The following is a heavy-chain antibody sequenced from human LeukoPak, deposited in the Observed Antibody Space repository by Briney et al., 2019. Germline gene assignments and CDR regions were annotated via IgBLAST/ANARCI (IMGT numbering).Heavy chain of an antibody. V-gene: IGHV3-33*06. CDR2: IWYDGSNK. Sequence: GSLRLSCAASGFTFSTYGMHWVRQAPGKGLEWVAVIWYDGSNKYYADSVKGRFTISRDNSKNTLYLQMNSLRAEDTAVYYCAKDPISQSMRYYFDYWGQGTLVTASS. D-gene: IGHD5-24*01. CDR1: GFTFSTYG. J-gene: IGHJ4*02. CDR3: AKDPISQSMRYYFDY.